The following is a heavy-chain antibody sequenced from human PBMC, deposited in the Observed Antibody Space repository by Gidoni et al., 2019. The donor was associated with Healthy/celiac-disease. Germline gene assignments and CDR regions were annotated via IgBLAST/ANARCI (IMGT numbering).Heavy chain of an antibody. V-gene: IGHV4-59*01. CDR2: IYYSGST. Sequence: QVQLQASGPGLVKPSETLSLTCTVPGGSISSYYWSWIRQPPGKGLEWIGYIYYSGSTNYNPSLKSRVTISVDTSKNQFSLKLSSVTAADTAVYYCARLPPDPYCSSTSCYYYYYMDVWGKGTTVTVSS. CDR3: ARLPPDPYCSSTSCYYYYYMDV. J-gene: IGHJ6*03. CDR1: GGSISSYY. D-gene: IGHD2-2*01.